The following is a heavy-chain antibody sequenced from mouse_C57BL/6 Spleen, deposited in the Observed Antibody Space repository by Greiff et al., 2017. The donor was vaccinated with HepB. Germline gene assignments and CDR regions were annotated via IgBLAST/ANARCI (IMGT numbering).Heavy chain of an antibody. CDR2: IYPGSGST. CDR1: GYTFTSYW. D-gene: IGHD1-1*01. V-gene: IGHV1-55*01. J-gene: IGHJ2*01. Sequence: QVQLQQPGAELVKPGDSVKMSCKASGYTFTSYWITWVKQRPGQGLEWIGDIYPGSGSTNYNEKFKSKATLTVDTSSSTAYMQLSSLTSEDSAVYCCARKGILLRYFDYWGQGTTLTVSS. CDR3: ARKGILLRYFDY.